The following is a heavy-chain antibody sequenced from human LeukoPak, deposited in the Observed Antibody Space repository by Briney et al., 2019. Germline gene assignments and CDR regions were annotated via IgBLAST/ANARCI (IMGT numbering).Heavy chain of an antibody. CDR3: ARVAGGFEGFDYFDY. CDR1: GFTFDDYG. J-gene: IGHJ4*02. CDR2: INWNGGST. Sequence: PGGSLRLSCAASGFTFDDYGMSWVRQAPGKGLEWVSGINWNGGSTGYADSVKGRFTISRDNAKNSLYLQMNSLRAEDTALYYCARVAGGFEGFDYFDYWGQGTLVTVSS. V-gene: IGHV3-20*04. D-gene: IGHD4-23*01.